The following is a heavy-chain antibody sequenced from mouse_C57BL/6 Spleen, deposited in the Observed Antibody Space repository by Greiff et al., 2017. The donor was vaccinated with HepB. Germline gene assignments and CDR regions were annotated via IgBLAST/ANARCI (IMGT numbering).Heavy chain of an antibody. D-gene: IGHD1-1*01. Sequence: EVQRVESGPGLVKPSQSLSLTCSVTGYSITSGYYWNWIRQFPGNKLEWMGYISYDGSNNYNPSLKNRISITRDTSKNQFFLKLNSVTTEDTATYNCEREDYEGSSYGGGYFDYWGQGTTLTVSS. CDR1: GYSITSGYY. CDR3: EREDYEGSSYGGGYFDY. J-gene: IGHJ2*01. CDR2: ISYDGSN. V-gene: IGHV3-6*01.